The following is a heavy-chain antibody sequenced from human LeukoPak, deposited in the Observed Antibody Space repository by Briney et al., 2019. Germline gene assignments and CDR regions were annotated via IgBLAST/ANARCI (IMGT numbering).Heavy chain of an antibody. CDR2: IYPGDSDT. CDR3: ARRIAVAGTPHYYYYMDV. V-gene: IGHV5-51*01. D-gene: IGHD6-19*01. Sequence: GESLKISCKGSGYSFTNYWIGWVRQMPGKGLEWMGIIYPGDSDTRYSPSFQGQVTISADKSISTAYLQWSSLKASDTAMYYCARRIAVAGTPHYYYYMDVWGKGTTVTVSS. CDR1: GYSFTNYW. J-gene: IGHJ6*03.